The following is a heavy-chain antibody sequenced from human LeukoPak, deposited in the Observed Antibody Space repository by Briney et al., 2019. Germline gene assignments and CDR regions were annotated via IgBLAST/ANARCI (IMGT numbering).Heavy chain of an antibody. J-gene: IGHJ4*02. Sequence: ASVKVSCKASGDTFKNYDINWVRQATGQGLEWMGWMNPNSGNTGFAQKFQDRVSMTRDTSINTSYMELTSLRSGDTAVYYCARATPGGLHGYSFDYWGQGTVVTVSS. CDR3: ARATPGGLHGYSFDY. CDR2: MNPNSGNT. V-gene: IGHV1-8*02. D-gene: IGHD5-24*01. CDR1: GDTFKNYD.